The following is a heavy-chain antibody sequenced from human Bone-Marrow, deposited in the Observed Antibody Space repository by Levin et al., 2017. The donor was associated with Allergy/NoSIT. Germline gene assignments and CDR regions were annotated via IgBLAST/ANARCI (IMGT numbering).Heavy chain of an antibody. D-gene: IGHD4-17*01. J-gene: IGHJ6*02. Sequence: PSETLSLTCAVYGGSFSGYYWSWIRQPPGKGLEWIGEINHSGSTNYNPSLKSRVTISVDTSKNQFSLKLSSVTAADTAVYYCARGGRNAGVTTEMAPLLYYYGMDVWGQGTTVTVSS. CDR3: ARGGRNAGVTTEMAPLLYYYGMDV. V-gene: IGHV4-34*01. CDR2: INHSGST. CDR1: GGSFSGYY.